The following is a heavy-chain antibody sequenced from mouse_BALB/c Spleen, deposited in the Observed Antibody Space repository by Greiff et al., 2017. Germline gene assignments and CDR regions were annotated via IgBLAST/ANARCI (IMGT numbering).Heavy chain of an antibody. CDR1: GFTFNTYA. J-gene: IGHJ2*01. CDR3: VRRDYFDY. V-gene: IGHV10-1*02. CDR2: IRSKSNNYAT. Sequence: EVQLQQSGGGLVQPKGSLKLSCAASGFTFNTYAMNWVRQAPGKGLEWVARIRSKSNNYATYYADSVKDRFTISRDDSQSMLYLQMNNLKTEDTAMYYCVRRDYFDYWGQGTTLTVSS.